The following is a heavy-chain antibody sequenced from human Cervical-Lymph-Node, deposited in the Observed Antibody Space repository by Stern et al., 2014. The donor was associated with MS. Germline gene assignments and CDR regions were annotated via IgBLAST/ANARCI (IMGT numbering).Heavy chain of an antibody. D-gene: IGHD2-8*02. CDR3: ARDPLVVDGATVGDYYCLGLDV. Sequence: QVQLVQSRPEVKMPGASVSVSCQASGGTFTNADHIPWVRQAPGPGLEWMGRINPIGVVTIYSQTFQGRVTMTRDTSTSVAYMELDGLASEGAAVYYCARDPLVVDGATVGDYYCLGLDVWGQGTTVAVTS. V-gene: IGHV1-46*01. J-gene: IGHJ6*02. CDR2: INPIGVVT. CDR1: GGTFTNAD.